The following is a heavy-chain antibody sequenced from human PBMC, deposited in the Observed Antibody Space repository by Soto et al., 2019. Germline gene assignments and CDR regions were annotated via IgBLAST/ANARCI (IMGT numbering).Heavy chain of an antibody. D-gene: IGHD7-27*01. CDR3: ARDCLTGDPREAFDC. J-gene: IGHJ4*02. V-gene: IGHV3-21*01. CDR1: GFTFGAYS. CDR2: INPSGTDI. Sequence: EVQLVESGGGLVNPGESLRLSCAASGFTFGAYSLSWVRQAPGKGLEWVSSINPSGTDIHYADSVEGRFTISRDNARSALYLQMISLRGDDTAVYYCARDCLTGDPREAFDCWGQGTLVTVSS.